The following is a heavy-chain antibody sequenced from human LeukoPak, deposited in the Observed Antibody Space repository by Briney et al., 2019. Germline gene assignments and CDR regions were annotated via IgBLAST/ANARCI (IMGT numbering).Heavy chain of an antibody. D-gene: IGHD2-2*01. V-gene: IGHV3-30*02. Sequence: AGSLRLSCAASGFTFSSYGMHWVRQAPGKGLEWVAFIRYDGSNKYYADSVKGRFTISRDNTKNTLYPQMNSLRAEDTAVYYCSTSCYEMCDYWGQGSLVTVS. CDR3: STSCYEMCDY. J-gene: IGHJ4*02. CDR2: IRYDGSNK. CDR1: GFTFSSYG.